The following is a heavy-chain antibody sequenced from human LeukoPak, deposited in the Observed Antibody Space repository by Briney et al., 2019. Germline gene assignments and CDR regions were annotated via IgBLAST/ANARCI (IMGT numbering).Heavy chain of an antibody. CDR2: ISSSSSTI. CDR3: AKDYYDSSDYYYYYVDV. J-gene: IGHJ6*03. V-gene: IGHV3-48*01. CDR1: GFTFSSYG. D-gene: IGHD3-22*01. Sequence: GGSLRLSCAASGFTFSSYGMTWVRQAPGKGLEWVSYISSSSSTIYYADSVKGRFTISRDNAKNSLYLQLNSLRAEDTAVYYCAKDYYDSSDYYYYYVDVWGKGTTVTVSS.